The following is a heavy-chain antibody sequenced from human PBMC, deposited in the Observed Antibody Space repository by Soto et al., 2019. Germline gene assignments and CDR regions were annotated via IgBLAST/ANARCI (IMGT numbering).Heavy chain of an antibody. D-gene: IGHD2-2*01. CDR2: INHSGGT. J-gene: IGHJ1*01. Sequence: SETLSLTCAVYGGSFSGYYWSWIRQPPGKGLQWIGEINHSGGTNYNPSLKSRVTISVDTSKNQFFLKLTSVTAADTAVYYCARTAASTSLNYSDDWGQGTLLTVSS. CDR1: GGSFSGYY. V-gene: IGHV4-34*01. CDR3: ARTAASTSLNYSDD.